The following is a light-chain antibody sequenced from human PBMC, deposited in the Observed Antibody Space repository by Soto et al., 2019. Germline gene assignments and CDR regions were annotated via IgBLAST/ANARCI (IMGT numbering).Light chain of an antibody. J-gene: IGKJ3*01. CDR3: MQALQTPT. CDR2: LGS. CDR1: QSLPHSNGYNY. Sequence: IVMTQSPLSLPVTPGEPASISCRSSQSLPHSNGYNYLDWYLQKPGQSPQLLIYLGSNRASGVPDRFSGSGSGTDFTLKISRVEAEDVRVYYCMQALQTPTFGPGT. V-gene: IGKV2-28*01.